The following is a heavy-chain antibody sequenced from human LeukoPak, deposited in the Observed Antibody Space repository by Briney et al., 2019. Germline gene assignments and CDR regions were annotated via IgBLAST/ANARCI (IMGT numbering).Heavy chain of an antibody. D-gene: IGHD3-22*01. V-gene: IGHV1-69*13. CDR3: ARVYDSSGYPFDY. Sequence: GASVKVSCTASGYIFTSYGITWVRQAPGQGLEWMGGIIPIFGTGNYAQKFQGRVTITADESTSTAYMELSSLRSDDTAVYYCARVYDSSGYPFDYWGQGTLVTVSS. CDR2: IIPIFGTG. CDR1: GYIFTSYG. J-gene: IGHJ4*02.